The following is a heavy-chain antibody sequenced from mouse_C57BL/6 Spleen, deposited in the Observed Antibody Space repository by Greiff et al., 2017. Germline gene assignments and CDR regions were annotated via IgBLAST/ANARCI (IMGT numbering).Heavy chain of an antibody. CDR3: ARRDYYGSRYYAMDY. CDR1: GFTFSDYY. J-gene: IGHJ4*01. CDR2: ISNGGGST. Sequence: EVKLMESGGGLVQPGGSLKLSCAASGFTFSDYYMYWVRQTPEKRLEWVAYISNGGGSTYYPDTVKGRFTISRDNAKNTLYLQMSRLKSEDTAMYYCARRDYYGSRYYAMDYWGQGTSVTVSS. D-gene: IGHD1-1*01. V-gene: IGHV5-12*01.